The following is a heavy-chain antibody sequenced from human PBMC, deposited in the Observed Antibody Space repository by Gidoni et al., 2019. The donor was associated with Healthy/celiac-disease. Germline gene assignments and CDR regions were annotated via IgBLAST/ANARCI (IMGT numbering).Heavy chain of an antibody. D-gene: IGHD1-7*01. CDR2: IYYSGST. V-gene: IGHV4-59*01. CDR1: GGSISSSY. CDR3: ARVNFRLFDY. J-gene: IGHJ4*02. Sequence: QVQLQESGPGLVKPSATLSLTCTVSGGSISSSYWSWIRQPPGKGLEWIGYIYYSGSTNYNPSLKSRVTISVDTSKNQFSLKLSSVTAADTAVYYCARVNFRLFDYWGQGTLVTVSS.